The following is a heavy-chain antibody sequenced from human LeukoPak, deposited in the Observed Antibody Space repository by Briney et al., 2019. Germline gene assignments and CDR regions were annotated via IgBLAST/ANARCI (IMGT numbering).Heavy chain of an antibody. CDR1: GFTFSSYG. D-gene: IGHD3-10*01. J-gene: IGHJ4*02. CDR3: AKDKSPITMVRGVLDY. CDR2: ISYDGSNK. Sequence: PGGSLRLSCAASGFTFSSYGMHWVRQAPGKGLEWVAVISYDGSNKYYADSVKGRFTISRDNSKNTLYLQMNSLRAEDTAVYYCAKDKSPITMVRGVLDYWGQGTLVTVSS. V-gene: IGHV3-30*18.